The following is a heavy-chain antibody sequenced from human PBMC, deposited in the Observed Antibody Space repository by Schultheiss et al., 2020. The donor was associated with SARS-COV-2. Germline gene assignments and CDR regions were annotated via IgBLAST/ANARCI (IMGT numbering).Heavy chain of an antibody. CDR3: ARNLVAAAGYFDY. CDR1: GYTFTSYD. V-gene: IGHV1-8*01. J-gene: IGHJ4*02. CDR2: MNPNSGNT. Sequence: ASVKVSCKASGYTFTSYDINWVRQATGQGLEWMGWMNPNSGNTGYAQKFQGRVTMTRNTSISTAYMELSSLRSEDTAVYYCARNLVAAAGYFDYWGQGTLVTVSS. D-gene: IGHD6-13*01.